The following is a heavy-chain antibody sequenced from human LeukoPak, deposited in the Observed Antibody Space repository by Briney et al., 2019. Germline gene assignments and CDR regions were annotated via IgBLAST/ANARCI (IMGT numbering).Heavy chain of an antibody. D-gene: IGHD3-16*01. CDR2: IYSGGAT. CDR1: GFIVSDNY. CDR3: ARGRTDFGGGLFDY. J-gene: IGHJ4*02. Sequence: GGSLRLSCAVSGFIVSDNYMSWVRQAPGKGLEWVSVIYSGGATYHSDSVKGRFTVSRDNSRNTVYLQMSNLRAEDTAVYFCARGRTDFGGGLFDYRGQGTLVTVSA. V-gene: IGHV3-53*01.